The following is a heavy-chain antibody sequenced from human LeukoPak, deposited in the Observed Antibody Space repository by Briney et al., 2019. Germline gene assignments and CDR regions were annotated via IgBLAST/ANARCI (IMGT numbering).Heavy chain of an antibody. CDR3: AKDRTFSGSSDNNWFDP. V-gene: IGHV3-23*01. CDR2: ISSSGSST. CDR1: GVTLSNYA. J-gene: IGHJ5*02. Sequence: GGSLRLSCVASGVTLSNYAMSWARQAPGKGLEWVSTISSSGSSTYYADSVKGRFTISRDNSKNTLDLQMNSLRVEDTAEYYCAKDRTFSGSSDNNWFDPWGQGTLVTVSS. D-gene: IGHD1-26*01.